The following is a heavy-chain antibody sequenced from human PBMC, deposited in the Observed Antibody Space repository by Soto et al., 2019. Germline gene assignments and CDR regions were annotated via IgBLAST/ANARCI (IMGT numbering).Heavy chain of an antibody. CDR3: ATGLIGERVYDVPVFDH. CDR1: GFTFSNYG. Sequence: ESGGGVVQPGRSLRLSCVASGFTFSNYGMHWVRQAPGQGLEWVAAITFDGSRRYHADSVKGRFTISRDNSKNTLYMQMDSLRAEDTAVYYCATGLIGERVYDVPVFDHWGQGILVSVSS. D-gene: IGHD5-12*01. J-gene: IGHJ4*02. CDR2: ITFDGSRR. V-gene: IGHV3-30*03.